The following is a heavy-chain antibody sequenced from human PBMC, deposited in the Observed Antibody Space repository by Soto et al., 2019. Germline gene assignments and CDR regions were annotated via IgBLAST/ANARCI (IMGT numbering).Heavy chain of an antibody. Sequence: GGSLRLSCAASGFTFSKYGIHWVRQAPGKGLEWVAVISYDGSYKYYADSVKGRFTISRDNSKNTLYLQMNSLKPEDTAVYYCAKDGDRTGEGSDFLDHWGQGTLVTVSS. V-gene: IGHV3-30*18. CDR3: AKDGDRTGEGSDFLDH. J-gene: IGHJ4*02. D-gene: IGHD3-10*01. CDR1: GFTFSKYG. CDR2: ISYDGSYK.